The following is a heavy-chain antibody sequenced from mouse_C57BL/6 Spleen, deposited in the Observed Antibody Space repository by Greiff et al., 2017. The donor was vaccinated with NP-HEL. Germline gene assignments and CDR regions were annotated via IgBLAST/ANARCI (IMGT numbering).Heavy chain of an antibody. CDR1: GYSITSGYY. J-gene: IGHJ4*01. Sequence: EVQLQESGPGLVKPSQSLSLTCSVTGYSITSGYYWNWIRQFPGNKLEWMGYISYDGSNNYNPSLKNRISITRDTSKNQFFLKLNSVTTEDTATYYCARDEMDYWGQGTSVTVSS. CDR2: ISYDGSN. V-gene: IGHV3-6*01. CDR3: ARDEMDY.